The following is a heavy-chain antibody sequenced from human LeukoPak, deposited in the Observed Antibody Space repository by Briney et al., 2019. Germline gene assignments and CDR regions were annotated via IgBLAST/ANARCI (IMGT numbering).Heavy chain of an antibody. CDR3: ARIRRDFWSGYYNYFDY. J-gene: IGHJ4*02. Sequence: PGGSLRLSCAASGFTFSSYWKSWVRQAPGKGLEWVANIKQDGSEKYYVDSVKGRFTISRDNAKNSLYLQMNSLRAEDTAVYYCARIRRDFWSGYYNYFDYWGQGTLVTVSS. CDR1: GFTFSSYW. V-gene: IGHV3-7*01. CDR2: IKQDGSEK. D-gene: IGHD3-3*01.